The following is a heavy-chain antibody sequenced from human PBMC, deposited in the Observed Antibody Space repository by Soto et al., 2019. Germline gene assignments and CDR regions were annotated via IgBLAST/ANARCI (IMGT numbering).Heavy chain of an antibody. CDR2: IWYDGSNK. Sequence: QVQLVESGGGVVQPGRSLRLSCAASGFTFSSYGMHWVRQAPGKGLEWVAVIWYDGSNKYYADSVKGRFTISRDNSKNTLYLQMNSLRAEDTAVYYCASTGTPQGYWGQGTLVTVSS. CDR1: GFTFSSYG. J-gene: IGHJ4*02. CDR3: ASTGTPQGY. D-gene: IGHD1-1*01. V-gene: IGHV3-33*01.